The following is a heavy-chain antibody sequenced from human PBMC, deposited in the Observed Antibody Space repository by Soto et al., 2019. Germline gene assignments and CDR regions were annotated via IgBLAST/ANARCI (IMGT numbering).Heavy chain of an antibody. D-gene: IGHD6-6*01. J-gene: IGHJ4*02. V-gene: IGHV5-51*01. CDR2: IYPGDSDT. CDR3: ARHTPPGSSAHGIDY. Sequence: PGESLKISCKASGYTFTSYWIAWVRQMPGKGLEWMGIIYPGDSDTRYSPSFQGQVSISVDKSISTAYLQWSSLKSSDTAIYYCARHTPPGSSAHGIDYWGQGTLVTVSS. CDR1: GYTFTSYW.